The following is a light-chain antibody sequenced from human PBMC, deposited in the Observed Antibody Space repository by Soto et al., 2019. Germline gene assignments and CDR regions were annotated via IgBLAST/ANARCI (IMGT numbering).Light chain of an antibody. CDR3: QQYGSSPLT. Sequence: DIQMTQSPSSLSASVGDRVAITCRASQSISSYLNWYQQKPGKAPKLLIYAASSLQSGVPSRFSGSGSGTDFTITINSLQSEDFAVYYCQQYGSSPLTFGQGTKVDIK. J-gene: IGKJ4*01. CDR1: QSISSY. CDR2: AAS. V-gene: IGKV1-39*01.